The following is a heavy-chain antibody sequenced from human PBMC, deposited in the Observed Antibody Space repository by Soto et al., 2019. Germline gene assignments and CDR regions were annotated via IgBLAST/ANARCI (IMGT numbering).Heavy chain of an antibody. D-gene: IGHD3-9*01. Sequence: EVQLLESGGGLVQPGGSLRLSCAASGFTFSSYAMSWVRQAPGKGLEWVSAISGSGGSTYYADSVKGRFTISRDNSKNTLNLQMNSLRAEDTAVYYCEKWGMAYDILTGYYPTPVDYWGQGTLVTVSS. CDR3: EKWGMAYDILTGYYPTPVDY. CDR1: GFTFSSYA. J-gene: IGHJ4*02. V-gene: IGHV3-23*01. CDR2: ISGSGGST.